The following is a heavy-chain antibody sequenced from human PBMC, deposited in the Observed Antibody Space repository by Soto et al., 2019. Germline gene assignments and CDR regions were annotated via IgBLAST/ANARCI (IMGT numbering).Heavy chain of an antibody. J-gene: IGHJ3*02. CDR2: IKQDGTEK. D-gene: IGHD5-18*01. V-gene: IGHV3-7*01. Sequence: GGSLRLSCAPSGLTFSRYWMNWVRQAPGKGLEWVANIKQDGTEKNYVDSVKGRFTISRDNARNSLYLQMDSLRAEDTAVYFCARGDTPMITGMDSFDIWGQGTMVT. CDR3: ARGDTPMITGMDSFDI. CDR1: GLTFSRYW.